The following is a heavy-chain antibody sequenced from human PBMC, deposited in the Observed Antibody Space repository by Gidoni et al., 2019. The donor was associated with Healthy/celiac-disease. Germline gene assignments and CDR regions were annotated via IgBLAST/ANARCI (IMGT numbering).Heavy chain of an antibody. CDR1: GGSISSYY. CDR3: ARVRHNCSGGSCYCFDY. CDR2: IYTSGST. Sequence: QVQLQESGPGLVKPSETLSLTCTVSGGSISSYYWSWIRQPAGKGLEWIGRIYTSGSTNYNPSLKSRVTMSVDTFKNQFSLKLSSVTAADTAVYYCARVRHNCSGGSCYCFDYWGQGTLVTVSS. V-gene: IGHV4-4*07. J-gene: IGHJ4*02. D-gene: IGHD2-15*01.